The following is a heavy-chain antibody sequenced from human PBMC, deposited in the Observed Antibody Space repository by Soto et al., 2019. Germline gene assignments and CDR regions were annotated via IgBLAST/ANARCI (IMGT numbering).Heavy chain of an antibody. CDR1: GATMNSYH. D-gene: IGHD6-13*01. J-gene: IGHJ5*02. CDR3: ARDQGVAAAGITWFDP. CDR2: IHSSGST. Sequence: SETLSLTCTVSGATMNSYHWSWIRQPAGKGLEWIGHIHSSGSTNYNPSLKSRVTMSVDTSKNQFSLRLMSLTAADTAVYYCARDQGVAAAGITWFDPWGQGSLVTSPQ. V-gene: IGHV4-4*07.